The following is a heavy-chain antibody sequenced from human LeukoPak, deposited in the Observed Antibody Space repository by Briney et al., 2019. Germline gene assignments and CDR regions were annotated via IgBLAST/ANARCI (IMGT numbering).Heavy chain of an antibody. D-gene: IGHD6-13*01. Sequence: SETLSLTCAVYGGSFSGYYWSWIRQPPGKGLEWIGEINHSGSTNYNPSPKSRVTISVDTSKNQFSLKLSSVTAADTAVYYCARGKGAAAWYYYGMDVWGQGTTVTVSS. J-gene: IGHJ6*02. V-gene: IGHV4-34*01. CDR2: INHSGST. CDR3: ARGKGAAAWYYYGMDV. CDR1: GGSFSGYY.